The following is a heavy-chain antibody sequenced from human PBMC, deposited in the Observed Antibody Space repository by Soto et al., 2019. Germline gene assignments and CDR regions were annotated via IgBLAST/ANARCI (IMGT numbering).Heavy chain of an antibody. D-gene: IGHD3-10*01. Sequence: QVQLQQWGASLLKPSEPLSLTCAVYGGSFDSFYWTWIRQFPGKGLEWLGEVHRSGTTNSNPSLKSRVSISVDTSKNQFSLKLTSATAEDMAVYYCARRRLGNYGMDVWGQGTTVTVSS. CDR3: ARRRLGNYGMDV. V-gene: IGHV4-34*01. CDR1: GGSFDSFY. J-gene: IGHJ6*02. CDR2: VHRSGTT.